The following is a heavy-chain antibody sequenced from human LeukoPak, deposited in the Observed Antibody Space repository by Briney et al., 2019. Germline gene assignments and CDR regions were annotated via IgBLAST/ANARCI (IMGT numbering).Heavy chain of an antibody. V-gene: IGHV3-33*01. Sequence: GWSLRLSCAASGFTFSSYGMHWVRQAPGKGLEWVAVIWYDGSNKYYADSVKGRFSISRDNSKNTLYLQMNSLRVEDTAVYYCAVEYNSSPYAFDIRGQGKKVTVSS. J-gene: IGHJ3*02. CDR1: GFTFSSYG. D-gene: IGHD2/OR15-2a*01. CDR3: AVEYNSSPYAFDI. CDR2: IWYDGSNK.